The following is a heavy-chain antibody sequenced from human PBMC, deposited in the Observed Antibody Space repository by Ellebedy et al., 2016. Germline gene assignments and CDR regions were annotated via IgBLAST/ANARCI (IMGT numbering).Heavy chain of an antibody. CDR3: ARDLNGGNPYYYFDL. D-gene: IGHD4-23*01. CDR1: GFIFSNYA. Sequence: GGSLRLSCAASGFIFSNYAMHWVRQAPGKGLEWVAVMSVLSYGGSNKYYIDSVNGRFTISRDNSKNTLYLQMNGVRAEDTALYYCARDLNGGNPYYYFDLWGRGTPVTVSS. CDR2: MSVLSYGGSNK. J-gene: IGHJ2*01. V-gene: IGHV3-30-3*01.